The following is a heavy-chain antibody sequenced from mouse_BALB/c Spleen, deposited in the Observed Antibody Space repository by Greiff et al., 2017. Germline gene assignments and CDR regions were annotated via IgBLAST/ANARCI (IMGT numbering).Heavy chain of an antibody. V-gene: IGHV2-2*02. D-gene: IGHD1-1*02. Sequence: QVQLQQSGPGLVQPSQSLSITCTVSGFSLTSYGVHWVRQSPGKGLEWLGVIWSGGSTDYNAAFISRLSISKDNSKSQVFSKMNSLQANDTAIYYCARVVRGYFDVWGAGTTVTVSS. CDR2: IWSGGST. CDR3: ARVVRGYFDV. CDR1: GFSLTSYG. J-gene: IGHJ1*01.